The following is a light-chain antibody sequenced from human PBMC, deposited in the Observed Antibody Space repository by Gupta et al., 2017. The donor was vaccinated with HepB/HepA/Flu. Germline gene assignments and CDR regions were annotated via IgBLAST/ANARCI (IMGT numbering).Light chain of an antibody. V-gene: IGLV1-40*01. Sequence: QSLLTQPPSVSGAPGQGVTISCTGSTSNLGAGFDVHWFQQLPGQAPKFLMYGNSNRPSGVPDRFSGSKSGTSASLTIIGLRAEDEADYYCQSEEISRSAVVFGGGTKLTVL. CDR2: GNS. J-gene: IGLJ2*01. CDR3: QSEEISRSAVV. CDR1: TSNLGAGFD.